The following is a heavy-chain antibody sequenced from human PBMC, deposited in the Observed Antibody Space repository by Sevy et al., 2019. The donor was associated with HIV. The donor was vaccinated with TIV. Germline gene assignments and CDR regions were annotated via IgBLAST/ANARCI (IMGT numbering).Heavy chain of an antibody. J-gene: IGHJ4*02. CDR2: ISDRSDTI. CDR1: EFIFNDAW. V-gene: IGHV3-48*01. CDR3: ARVRDRYCSGGSCYYGYFFDY. Sequence: GGSLRLSCVASEFIFNDAWMHWVRQAPGKGLEWVSYISDRSDTISYADSVKGRFTISRDNAKNALYLQMSSLRGEDTAVYYCARVRDRYCSGGSCYYGYFFDYWGQGTLVTVSS. D-gene: IGHD2-15*01.